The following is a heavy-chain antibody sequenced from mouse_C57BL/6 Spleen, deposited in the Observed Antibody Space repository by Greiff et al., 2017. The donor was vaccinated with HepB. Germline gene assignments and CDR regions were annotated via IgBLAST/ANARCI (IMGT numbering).Heavy chain of an antibody. V-gene: IGHV7-1*01. J-gene: IGHJ2*01. CDR3: ARDVRGDFDY. CDR1: GFTFSDFY. Sequence: EVKVVESGGGLVQSGRSLRLSCATSGFTFSDFYMEWVRQAPGKGLEWIAASRNKANDYTTEYSASVKGRFIVARDTSQSILYLQLKALRAEDTAIYYCARDVRGDFDYWGQGTTLTVSS. CDR2: SRNKANDYTT.